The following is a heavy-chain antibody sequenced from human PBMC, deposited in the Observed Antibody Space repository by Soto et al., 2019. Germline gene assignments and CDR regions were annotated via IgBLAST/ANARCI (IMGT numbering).Heavy chain of an antibody. J-gene: IGHJ5*01. D-gene: IGHD6-13*01. CDR2: INTSGVNR. Sequence: EVQLLQSGGGLVQPRGSLRLSCAASGSTFSNYAMSWVRQAPGKGLECVSTINTSGVNRHYADSVKGRFSVSRDNSRNTLSLQMNSLRAEDTAVYYCTKDWQHDSWGQGTLVTVSS. CDR1: GSTFSNYA. CDR3: TKDWQHDS. V-gene: IGHV3-23*01.